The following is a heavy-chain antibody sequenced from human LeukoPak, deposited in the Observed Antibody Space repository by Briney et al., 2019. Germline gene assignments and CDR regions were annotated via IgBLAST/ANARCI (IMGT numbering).Heavy chain of an antibody. D-gene: IGHD3/OR15-3a*01. V-gene: IGHV4-39*07. CDR3: ARESPRTGFDAFDI. CDR2: IYYSGST. J-gene: IGHJ3*02. CDR1: GGSISSISYY. Sequence: SETLSLTCTVSGGSISSISYYWGWIRQPPGKRLEWIGSIYYSGSTYYNPSLKSRVTISVDTSKNQFSLKLSSVTAADTAVYYCARESPRTGFDAFDIWGQGTMVTVSS.